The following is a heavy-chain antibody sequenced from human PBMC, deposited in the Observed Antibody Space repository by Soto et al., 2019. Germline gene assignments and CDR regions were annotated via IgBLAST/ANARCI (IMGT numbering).Heavy chain of an antibody. CDR3: ARDMGDFWSGYYTGFDY. CDR1: GGSISSSNW. V-gene: IGHV4-4*02. D-gene: IGHD3-3*01. CDR2: IYHSGST. Sequence: SETLSLTCAVSGGSISSSNWWSWVRQPPGKGLEWIGEIYHSGSTNYNPSLKSRVTISVDKSKNQFSLKLSSVTAADTVVYYCARDMGDFWSGYYTGFDYWGQGTLVTVSS. J-gene: IGHJ4*02.